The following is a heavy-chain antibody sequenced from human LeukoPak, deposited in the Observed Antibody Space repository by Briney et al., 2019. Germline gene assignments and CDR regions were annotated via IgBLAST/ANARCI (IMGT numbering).Heavy chain of an antibody. J-gene: IGHJ4*02. CDR2: MNPNSGNT. D-gene: IGHD5-24*01. CDR1: GYTFTNSD. V-gene: IGHV1-8*01. Sequence: GASVKVSCKASGYTFTNSDINWVRQATGQGLEWMGWMNPNSGNTGYAQKFQGRIIITKNTSISTAYMELSSLRSEDTAMYYCARADQWDGYKYYFDYWGQGTLVTVSS. CDR3: ARADQWDGYKYYFDY.